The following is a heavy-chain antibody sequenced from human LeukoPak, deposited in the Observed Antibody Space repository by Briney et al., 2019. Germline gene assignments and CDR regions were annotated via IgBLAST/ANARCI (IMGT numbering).Heavy chain of an antibody. J-gene: IGHJ4*02. V-gene: IGHV4-30-4*07. CDR1: GVSISSVGYS. Sequence: SETLSLTCAVSGVSISSVGYSWNWIRQSPGKGLEWIGYIYYSGSTYSNPSLKRRFTISVDTSKNQFSLKLSSVTAADTAVYYCARGGDCPDYWAQGTLVTVSS. CDR2: IYYSGST. D-gene: IGHD2-21*02. CDR3: ARGGDCPDY.